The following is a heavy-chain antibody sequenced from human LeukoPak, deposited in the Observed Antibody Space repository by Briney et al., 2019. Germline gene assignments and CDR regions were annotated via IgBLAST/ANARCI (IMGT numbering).Heavy chain of an antibody. CDR2: IRASGGST. CDR1: GFTVSTYS. V-gene: IGHV3-23*01. Sequence: QPGGSLRLSCAASGFTVSTYSMSWVRQAPGKGLEWVSGIRASGGSTWCADSVKGRFIISSDTSKNMLYLLMNRLSAEDTATYYCAKCRTPPPYGLDLWGRGTTVTVSS. D-gene: IGHD2-15*01. J-gene: IGHJ6*02. CDR3: AKCRTPPPYGLDL.